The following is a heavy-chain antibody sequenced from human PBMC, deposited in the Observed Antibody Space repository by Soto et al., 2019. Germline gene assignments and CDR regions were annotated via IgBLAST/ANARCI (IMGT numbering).Heavy chain of an antibody. CDR2: ISFDGSGT. Sequence: QVQLVESGGAVVQPGRSLRLSCAASGFTFSTYIMDWXXXXXXXGLEWVAAISFDGSGTYYADSVKGRFTISRDNSKDTLYXXXXXXXXXXXXVXXXXXXXXXXXXXTYAEFDSWGQGTLVTVSS. V-gene: IGHV3-30*03. CDR3: XXXXXXXXXXTYAEFDS. J-gene: IGHJ4*02. D-gene: IGHD3-16*01. CDR1: GFTFSTYI.